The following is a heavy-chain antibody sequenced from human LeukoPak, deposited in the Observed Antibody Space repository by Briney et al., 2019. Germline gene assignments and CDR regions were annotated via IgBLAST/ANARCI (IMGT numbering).Heavy chain of an antibody. D-gene: IGHD1-26*01. V-gene: IGHV4-39*01. CDR2: IYYSGST. Sequence: SETLSLTCTVSGGSISSSSYYWGWIRQPPGKGLEWIGSIYYSGSTYYNPSLKSRVTISVDTSKNQFSLKLSSVTAADTAVYYCTSRGVGATSHFDYWGQGTLVTVSP. CDR1: GGSISSSSYY. J-gene: IGHJ4*02. CDR3: TSRGVGATSHFDY.